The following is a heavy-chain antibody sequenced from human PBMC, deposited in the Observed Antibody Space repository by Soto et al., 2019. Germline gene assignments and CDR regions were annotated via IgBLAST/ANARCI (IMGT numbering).Heavy chain of an antibody. Sequence: GGSLRLSCTVSGFSFANYAMSWVRQAPGKGLEWIYGINWNGASAGYADSVKGRFTISRDNAKNSLYLQMNSLRAEDTALYYCARGRNKAALSFEYWGQGTLVTVSS. D-gene: IGHD6-25*01. J-gene: IGHJ4*01. CDR1: GFSFANYA. CDR3: ARGRNKAALSFEY. CDR2: INWNGASA. V-gene: IGHV3-20*04.